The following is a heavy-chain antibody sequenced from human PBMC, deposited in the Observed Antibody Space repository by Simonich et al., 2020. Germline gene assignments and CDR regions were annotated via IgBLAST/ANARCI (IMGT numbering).Heavy chain of an antibody. V-gene: IGHV1-69-2*01. CDR1: GYTFTYYY. CDR3: ATGFEYSSSSWAFDI. CDR2: VEHEDGEN. D-gene: IGHD6-6*01. Sequence: EVQLVQSGAEVKKPGATVKISCKVSGYTFTYYYMHWVQHAPGKGIELMGLVEHEDGENTHAEKCQGRGTITADTSTDTAYRGLSRLRSEDTAVYYCATGFEYSSSSWAFDIWGQGTMVTVSS. J-gene: IGHJ3*02.